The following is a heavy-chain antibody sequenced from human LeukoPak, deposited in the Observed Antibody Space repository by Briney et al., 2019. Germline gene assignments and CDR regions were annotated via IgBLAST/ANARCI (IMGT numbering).Heavy chain of an antibody. CDR3: AADRGDYSGSYWTAFDI. Sequence: GASVKVSCKVSEYTLTELSMHWVRQAPGKGLEWLGGFDPEDGEIIYAQKFQARVTMSDDTSTDTAYMELGSLRSDDTAVYYCAADRGDYSGSYWTAFDIWGQGTMVTVSS. CDR1: EYTLTELS. D-gene: IGHD1-26*01. CDR2: FDPEDGEI. J-gene: IGHJ3*02. V-gene: IGHV1-24*01.